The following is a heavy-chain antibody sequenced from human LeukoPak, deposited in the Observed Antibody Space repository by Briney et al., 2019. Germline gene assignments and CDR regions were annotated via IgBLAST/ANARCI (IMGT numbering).Heavy chain of an antibody. CDR2: INHSGST. CDR3: ARRAAMVRPVDY. CDR1: GGSFSGYY. Sequence: KASETLSLTCAVYGGSFSGYYWSWIRQPPGKGLEWIGEINHSGSTNYNPSLKSRVTISVDTSKNQFSLKLSSVTAADTAVYYCARRAAMVRPVDYWGQGTLVTVSS. V-gene: IGHV4-34*01. D-gene: IGHD5-18*01. J-gene: IGHJ4*02.